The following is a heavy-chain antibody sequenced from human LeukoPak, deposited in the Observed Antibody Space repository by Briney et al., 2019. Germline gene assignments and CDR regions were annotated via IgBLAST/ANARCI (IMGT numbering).Heavy chain of an antibody. CDR3: ASLQWLVPYYYMDV. D-gene: IGHD6-19*01. CDR2: IYYSGST. J-gene: IGHJ6*03. CDR1: GGSISSYY. V-gene: IGHV4-59*12. Sequence: SETLSLTCTVSGGSISSYYWSWIRQPPGKGLEWIGYIYYSGSTNYNPSLKSRVTISVDTSKNQFSLKLSSVTAADTAVYYCASLQWLVPYYYMDVWGKGTTVTLSS.